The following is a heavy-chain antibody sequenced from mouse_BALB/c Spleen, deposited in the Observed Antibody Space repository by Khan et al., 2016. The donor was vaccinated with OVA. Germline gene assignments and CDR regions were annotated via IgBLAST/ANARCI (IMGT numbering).Heavy chain of an antibody. CDR2: INTYTGEP. Sequence: QIQLVQSGPELKKPGETIKISCKASGYTFANFGMNWVKQAPGKGLKWMGWINTYTGEPTYADDFKGRFAFSLETSASTAYLQISSLKNEDTATYYCARPPYFSYVMVYWGQGTSVTVSS. CDR1: GYTFANFG. V-gene: IGHV9-3-1*01. D-gene: IGHD2-10*01. CDR3: ARPPYFSYVMVY. J-gene: IGHJ4*01.